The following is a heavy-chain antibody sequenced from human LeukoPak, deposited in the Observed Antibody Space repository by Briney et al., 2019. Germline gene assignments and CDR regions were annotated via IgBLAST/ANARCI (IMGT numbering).Heavy chain of an antibody. CDR1: GGSLISYY. CDR2: VYNSGGT. D-gene: IGHD3-10*01. Sequence: PSETLSLTCTVSGGSLISYYWSWIRQPAGKGLEWIGRVYNSGGTNYNPSLKSRVTMSVDTSKNQFSLKLSSVTAADTAVYYCANEGGSGSPDYWGQGTLVTVSS. CDR3: ANEGGSGSPDY. J-gene: IGHJ4*02. V-gene: IGHV4-4*07.